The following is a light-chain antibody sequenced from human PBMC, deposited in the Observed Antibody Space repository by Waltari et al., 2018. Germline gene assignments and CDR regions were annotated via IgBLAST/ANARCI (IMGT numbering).Light chain of an antibody. CDR3: NSYAGSSSWV. J-gene: IGLJ3*02. CDR1: SSDVGFYNY. CDR2: DVS. V-gene: IGLV2-14*01. Sequence: QSALTQPASVSGSPGQSITIPCTGTSSDVGFYNYVSWYQQHPGKAPKLMIYDVSERPAGVSSRFSGSKSGNTASLTIAGLQAEDEADYYCNSYAGSSSWVFGGGTKLTVL.